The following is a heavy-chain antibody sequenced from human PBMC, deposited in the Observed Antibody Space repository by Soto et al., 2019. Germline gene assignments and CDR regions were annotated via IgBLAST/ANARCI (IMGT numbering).Heavy chain of an antibody. CDR1: GGTFSKYT. CDR2: IIPIYGTA. D-gene: IGHD5-12*01. CDR3: ARDRDGYNYWYFDL. V-gene: IGHV1-69*01. J-gene: IGHJ2*01. Sequence: QVQLVQSGAEVKKPGSSVKVSCKVSGGTFSKYTINWVRQAPGQGLEWMAGIIPIYGTANYAQKFQGRISVTVDESTTTAYMELRGLRSDDTAVYYCARDRDGYNYWYFDLWGRDSLITVSS.